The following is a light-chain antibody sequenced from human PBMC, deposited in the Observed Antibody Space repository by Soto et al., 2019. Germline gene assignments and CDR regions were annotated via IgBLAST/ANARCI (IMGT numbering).Light chain of an antibody. CDR3: QQRNSYPLT. J-gene: IGKJ4*01. Sequence: DIQLTQSPSFLSASVGDRVTITCRASQGISSYLACYQQKPGKAPKLLIYAASTLQSGVPARFSGSGSGTEFTLTISSLEPEDFATYYCQQRNSYPLTFGGGTKVEIK. CDR1: QGISSY. V-gene: IGKV1-9*01. CDR2: AAS.